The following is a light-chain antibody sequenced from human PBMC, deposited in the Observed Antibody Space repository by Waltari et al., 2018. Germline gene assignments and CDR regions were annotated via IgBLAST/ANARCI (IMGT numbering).Light chain of an antibody. CDR3: QSYDSSLGGSRV. J-gene: IGLJ1*01. CDR2: GNN. CDR1: SSNIGAGHD. Sequence: QSVLTQPPSVSGAPGQWVTISCTGSSSNIGAGHDVHWYQHLPGTAPKLLIYGNNNRPSGVPDRFSGSKSGTSASLGITGLQAEDEADYYCQSYDSSLGGSRVFGTGTKVTVL. V-gene: IGLV1-40*01.